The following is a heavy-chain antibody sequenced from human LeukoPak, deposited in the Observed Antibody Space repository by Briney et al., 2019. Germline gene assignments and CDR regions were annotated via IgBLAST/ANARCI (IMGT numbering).Heavy chain of an antibody. CDR1: GFTFDDYA. CDR3: AKGRITIFGVGESYDMDV. V-gene: IGHV3-43D*03. CDR2: ISWDGGST. J-gene: IGHJ6*03. Sequence: GGSLRLSCAASGFTFDDYAMHWVRQAPGKGLEWVSLISWDGGSTYHADSVKGRFTISRDNSKNSLYLQMNSLRAEDTALYYCAKGRITIFGVGESYDMDVWGKGTTVTVSS. D-gene: IGHD3-3*01.